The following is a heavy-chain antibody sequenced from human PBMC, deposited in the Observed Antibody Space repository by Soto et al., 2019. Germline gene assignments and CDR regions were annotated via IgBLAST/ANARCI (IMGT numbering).Heavy chain of an antibody. CDR1: GYTFTSYY. V-gene: IGHV1-46*01. D-gene: IGHD3-10*01. CDR3: ASGITMVRGVPDPNYYYYGMDV. CDR2: INPSGGST. J-gene: IGHJ6*02. Sequence: ASVKVSCKASGYTFTSYYMHWVRQAPGQGLEWMGIINPSGGSTSYAQKFQGRVTMTRDTPTSTVYMELSSLRSEDTAVYYCASGITMVRGVPDPNYYYYGMDVWGQGTTVTVSS.